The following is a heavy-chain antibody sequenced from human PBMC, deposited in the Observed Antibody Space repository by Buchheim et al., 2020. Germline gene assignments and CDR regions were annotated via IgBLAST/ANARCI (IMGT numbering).Heavy chain of an antibody. V-gene: IGHV4-30-4*01. CDR1: VGSISSGDYY. CDR2: FYYSGST. CDR3: ARVRSIIPYYYGMDV. J-gene: IGHJ6*02. Sequence: QVQLQESGPGLLKPSQTLSLTCTFSVGSISSGDYYWSWIRQPPGKGLEWIGYFYYSGSTYYNPSLKSRVPISLDTSKNQFSLKLSSVTAADTAVYYCARVRSIIPYYYGMDVWGQGTT.